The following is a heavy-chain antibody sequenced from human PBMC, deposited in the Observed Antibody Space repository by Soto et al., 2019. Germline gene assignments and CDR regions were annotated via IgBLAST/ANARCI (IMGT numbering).Heavy chain of an antibody. Sequence: EVHLLESGGGLVQPGGSLRLSCAASGCAFSDYAMTWVRQAPGKGLEWVSDISDGDGATHYADSVKGRFTISRDDSKNTLDLQMDSLRAEDAGVYYGSKGRTFFDFWGQGTLVTVSS. CDR1: GCAFSDYA. CDR2: ISDGDGAT. V-gene: IGHV3-23*01. CDR3: SKGRTFFDF. D-gene: IGHD3-16*01. J-gene: IGHJ4*02.